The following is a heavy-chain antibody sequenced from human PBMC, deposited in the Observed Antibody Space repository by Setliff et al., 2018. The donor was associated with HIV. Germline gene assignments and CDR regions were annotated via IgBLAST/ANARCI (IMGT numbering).Heavy chain of an antibody. D-gene: IGHD6-25*01. CDR3: ARRVDDNSEGSYYHYMDV. CDR2: ISGYNGWT. CDR1: GYTFTSYG. Sequence: ASVKVSCKASGYTFTSYGVSWVRQAPGQGLEWMGLISGYNGWTKYPQKFQGRVTMTTDTSTSTVYMELTSLTSDDTAVYYCARRVDDNSEGSYYHYMDVWGNGASVTVSS. J-gene: IGHJ6*03. V-gene: IGHV1-18*01.